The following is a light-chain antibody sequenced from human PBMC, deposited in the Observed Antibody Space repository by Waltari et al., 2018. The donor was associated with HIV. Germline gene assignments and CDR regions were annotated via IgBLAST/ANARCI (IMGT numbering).Light chain of an antibody. CDR3: QQYNNWPPSWT. V-gene: IGKV3-15*01. Sequence: EIVLTQSPATLSVSPGERATLSCRASQSVSSNLARYQQKPGQAPSLLIYGASTRATGIPARFSGSGSGTEFTLTISSLQSEDFAVYYCQQYNNWPPSWTFGQGTKVEIK. J-gene: IGKJ1*01. CDR1: QSVSSN. CDR2: GAS.